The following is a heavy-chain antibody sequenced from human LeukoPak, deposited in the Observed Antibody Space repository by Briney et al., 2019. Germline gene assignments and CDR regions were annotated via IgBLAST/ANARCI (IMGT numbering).Heavy chain of an antibody. CDR1: GFTFSDYY. D-gene: IGHD2-2*01. Sequence: GGSLRLSCAASGFTFSDYYMSWIRQAPGKGLEWVSYISSSGSTIYYADSVKGRFTISRDNAKNSLYLQMNSLRAEDTAVYYRARAGVVPAAMRGMDVWGQGTTVTVSS. CDR3: ARAGVVPAAMRGMDV. J-gene: IGHJ6*02. V-gene: IGHV3-11*01. CDR2: ISSSGSTI.